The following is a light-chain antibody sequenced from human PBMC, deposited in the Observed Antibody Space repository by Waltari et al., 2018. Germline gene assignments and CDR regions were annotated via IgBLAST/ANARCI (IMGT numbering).Light chain of an antibody. Sequence: DIQMTQSPSSLSASVGDRVTITCQASQAISNNLAWYQKKTGKVPHLLIYQASTLQSGVPSRFSGSVFGTDFTLTITSLQPEDFSTYYCQSGYGTPLTFGGGTKVEIK. J-gene: IGKJ4*01. CDR1: QAISNN. CDR3: QSGYGTPLT. V-gene: IGKV1-27*01. CDR2: QAS.